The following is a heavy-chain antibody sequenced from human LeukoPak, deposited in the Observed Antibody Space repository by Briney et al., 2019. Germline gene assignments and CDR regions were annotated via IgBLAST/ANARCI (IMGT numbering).Heavy chain of an antibody. Sequence: GGSLRLSCAASGFTFSSYWMSWVRQAPGKGLEWVANIKQDGSEKYYVDSVKGRFTISRDNAKNSLYLQMNSLRAEDTAVYYCARDGPCSSTSCYNYYYYGMDVRGQGTTVTVSS. D-gene: IGHD2-2*01. V-gene: IGHV3-7*01. CDR3: ARDGPCSSTSCYNYYYYGMDV. CDR1: GFTFSSYW. J-gene: IGHJ6*02. CDR2: IKQDGSEK.